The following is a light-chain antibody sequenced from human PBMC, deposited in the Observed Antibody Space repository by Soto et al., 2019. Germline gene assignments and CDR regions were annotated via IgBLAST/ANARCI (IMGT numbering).Light chain of an antibody. CDR3: QQSFSIPFT. J-gene: IGKJ3*01. Sequence: DIQMTQSPSSLSATVGDRVTITCRASQTIGKYLNWYQQQPGKVPKLLIYDASYLQSGVPSRFSGSESGTDFTLNISDLXXXXXXXXYCQQSFSIPFTFGPGTKVDIK. V-gene: IGKV1-39*01. CDR2: DAS. CDR1: QTIGKY.